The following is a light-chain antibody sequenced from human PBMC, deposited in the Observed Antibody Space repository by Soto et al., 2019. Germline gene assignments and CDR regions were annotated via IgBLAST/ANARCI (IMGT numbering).Light chain of an antibody. Sequence: QLTQSPSSLSASVGDRVTITCRASQGISSYLAWYQQKPGKAPKLLISAASTLRSGVPSRFSGSGSGTDFTLTISSLQPEDFATYYCQQLDSYPITFGQGTRLEIK. V-gene: IGKV1-9*01. CDR2: AAS. CDR1: QGISSY. CDR3: QQLDSYPIT. J-gene: IGKJ5*01.